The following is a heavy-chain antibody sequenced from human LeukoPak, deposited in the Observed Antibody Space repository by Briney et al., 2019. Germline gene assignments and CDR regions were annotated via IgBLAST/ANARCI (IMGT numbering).Heavy chain of an antibody. CDR3: ARDLRQLHYYYMDV. V-gene: IGHV3-30-3*01. J-gene: IGHJ6*03. CDR2: ISYDGSNK. D-gene: IGHD1-26*01. Sequence: GGSLRLSCAASGFTFSSYAMHWVREAPGKGLEWVAVISYDGSNKYYADSVKGRFTISRDNSKNTLYLQMNSLRAEDTAVYYCARDLRQLHYYYMDVWGKGTTVTVSS. CDR1: GFTFSSYA.